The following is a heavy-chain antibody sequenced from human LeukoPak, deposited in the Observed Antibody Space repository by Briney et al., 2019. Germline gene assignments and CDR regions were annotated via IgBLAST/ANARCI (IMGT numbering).Heavy chain of an antibody. Sequence: ASVKVSCKTSGYTFTDYYIHWVRQAPGQGLEWMGWINPNSGETNSAQKFQGRVTMTGDTSIGTAYMELRRVTSDDMAVYYCARDRDYSNTERGFDYWGQGTLVTVSS. CDR2: INPNSGET. V-gene: IGHV1-2*02. CDR3: ARDRDYSNTERGFDY. J-gene: IGHJ4*02. D-gene: IGHD4-11*01. CDR1: GYTFTDYY.